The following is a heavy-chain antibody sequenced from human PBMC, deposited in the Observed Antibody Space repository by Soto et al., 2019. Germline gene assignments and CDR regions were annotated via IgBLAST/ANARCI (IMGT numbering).Heavy chain of an antibody. Sequence: QVHLVQSGAEVQKPGASVKVACKASGYKFTTYFIHWVRQAPGQGLEWMGMIKPSGETGYGQEFRDRVTMTRDTPTTTAYTELRNLTSEDTAIYFSVRGYCTTTPCSGDFQHWGQGTLFTVSS. V-gene: IGHV1-46*01. CDR3: VRGYCTTTPCSGDFQH. CDR2: IKPSGET. CDR1: GYKFTTYF. J-gene: IGHJ1*01. D-gene: IGHD2-8*01.